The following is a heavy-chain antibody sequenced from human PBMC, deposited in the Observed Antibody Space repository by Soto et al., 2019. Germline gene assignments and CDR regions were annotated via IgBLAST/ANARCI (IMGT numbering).Heavy chain of an antibody. CDR1: GYTLTELS. CDR3: ATDKKYYYDSSGYQGDY. Sequence: GASVKVSCKVSGYTLTELSMHWVRQAPGKGLEWMGGFDPEDGETIYAQKFQGRVTMTEDTSTDTAYMELSSLRSEDTAVYYCATDKKYYYDSSGYQGDYWGQGTLVTVSS. CDR2: FDPEDGET. J-gene: IGHJ4*02. V-gene: IGHV1-24*01. D-gene: IGHD3-22*01.